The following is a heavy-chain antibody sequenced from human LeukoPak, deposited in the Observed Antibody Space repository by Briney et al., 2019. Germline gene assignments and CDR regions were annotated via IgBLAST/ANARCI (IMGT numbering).Heavy chain of an antibody. J-gene: IGHJ4*02. CDR2: INHSGST. CDR3: ARSIADYDFWSGYYNPGGPIDY. D-gene: IGHD3-3*01. V-gene: IGHV4-34*01. CDR1: GGSFSGYY. Sequence: SETLSLTCAVYGGSFSGYYWSWIRQPPGKGLEWIGEINHSGSTNYNPSLKSRVTISVDTSKNQFSLKLSSVTAADTAVYYCARSIADYDFWSGYYNPGGPIDYWGQGTLVTVSS.